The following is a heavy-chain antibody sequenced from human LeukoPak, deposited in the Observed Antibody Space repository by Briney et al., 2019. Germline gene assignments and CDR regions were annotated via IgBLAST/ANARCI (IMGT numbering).Heavy chain of an antibody. CDR2: ISGSGGST. Sequence: PGGSLRLSCAASGFTFSSYAMSWVRQAPGKGLEWVSAISGSGGSTYYADSVKGRFTISRDNSKNTLYLQMNSLRAEDTAVYYCAKDSRGPIYDILTGYYSLFDYWGQGTLVTVSS. V-gene: IGHV3-23*01. CDR3: AKDSRGPIYDILTGYYSLFDY. J-gene: IGHJ4*02. D-gene: IGHD3-9*01. CDR1: GFTFSSYA.